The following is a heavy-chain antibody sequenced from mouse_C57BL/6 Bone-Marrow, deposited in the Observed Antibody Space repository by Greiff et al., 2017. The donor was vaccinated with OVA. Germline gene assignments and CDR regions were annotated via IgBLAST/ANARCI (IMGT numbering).Heavy chain of an antibody. CDR1: GYAFSSSW. CDR2: IYPGDGDT. J-gene: IGHJ1*03. D-gene: IGHD2-4*01. Sequence: VQLQQSGPELVKPGASVKISCKASGYAFSSSWMNWVKQRPGKGLEWIGRIYPGDGDTNYNGKFKGKATLTADKSSSTAYMQLSSLTSEDSAVYSCAREDDYEWYFDVWGTGTTVTVSS. CDR3: AREDDYEWYFDV. V-gene: IGHV1-82*01.